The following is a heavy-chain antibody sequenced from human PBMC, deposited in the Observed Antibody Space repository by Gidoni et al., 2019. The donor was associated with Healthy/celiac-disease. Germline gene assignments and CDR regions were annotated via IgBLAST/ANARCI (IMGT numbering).Heavy chain of an antibody. CDR3: AQTGVAAAGTTSWYFDL. D-gene: IGHD6-13*01. Sequence: QVHLQESGPGLVKPSETLSLTCTVSGGSLSSSYWSWIRQPAGKGLEWIGRIYTSGSTNYNPSLKSRVTMSVDTSKNQFSLKLSSVTAADTAVYYCAQTGVAAAGTTSWYFDLWGRGTLVTVSS. V-gene: IGHV4-4*07. J-gene: IGHJ2*01. CDR2: IYTSGST. CDR1: GGSLSSSY.